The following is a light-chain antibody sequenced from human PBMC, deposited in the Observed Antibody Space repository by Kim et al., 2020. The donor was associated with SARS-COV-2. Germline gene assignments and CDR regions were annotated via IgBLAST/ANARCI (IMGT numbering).Light chain of an antibody. CDR3: RQSYSAPYT. Sequence: DIQMTQSPSSLSAYFGERVTITCRASQTVDNRLNWYQQKAGKAPKLLVYVTSLLESGVPSRFSGSGSGTDFTLTIRSLQPEYVASYYCRQSYSAPYTFGQGTKREI. CDR1: QTVDNR. CDR2: VTS. J-gene: IGKJ2*01. V-gene: IGKV1-39*01.